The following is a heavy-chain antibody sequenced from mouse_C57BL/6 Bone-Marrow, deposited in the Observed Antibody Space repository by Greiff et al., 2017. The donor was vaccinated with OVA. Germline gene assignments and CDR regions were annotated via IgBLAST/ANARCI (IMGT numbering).Heavy chain of an antibody. J-gene: IGHJ4*01. CDR2: IYPGSGTT. CDR1: GYSFTSYY. D-gene: IGHD1-1*01. Sequence: QVQLQQSGPELVKPGASVKISCKASGYSFTSYYIHWVKQRPGQGLEWIGWIYPGSGTTTYHEKFKGKATLTADTSSSTAYMQLSSLTSEGSAVYYCAREDPLRGVYYYAMDYWGQGTSVTVSS. V-gene: IGHV1-66*01. CDR3: AREDPLRGVYYYAMDY.